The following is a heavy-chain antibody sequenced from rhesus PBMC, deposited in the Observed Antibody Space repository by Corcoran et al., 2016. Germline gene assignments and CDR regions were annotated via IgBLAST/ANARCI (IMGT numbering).Heavy chain of an antibody. V-gene: IGHV2-95*01. Sequence: QVTLKESGPALVKPTQTLTLTCTLSGFSVSIPGTGVGWIRQPPGEALEWLANIYGSGFEYYNTSRRSRLTISKDTSKTLVVLTLANMDPVDAGTYYCARVLRINHPNFYFDYWGQGVLVTVSS. CDR2: IYGSGFE. J-gene: IGHJ4*01. CDR1: GFSVSIPGTG. CDR3: ARVLRINHPNFYFDY. D-gene: IGHD2-15*01.